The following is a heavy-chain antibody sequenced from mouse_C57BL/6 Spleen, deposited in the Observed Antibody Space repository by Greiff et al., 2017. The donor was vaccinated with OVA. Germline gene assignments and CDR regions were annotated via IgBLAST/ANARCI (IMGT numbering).Heavy chain of an antibody. CDR2: IDPENGDT. D-gene: IGHD4-1*02. J-gene: IGHJ4*01. V-gene: IGHV14-4*01. CDR1: GFNIKDDY. Sequence: EVQVVESGAELVRPGASVKLSCTASGFNIKDDYMHWVKQRPEQGLEWIGWIDPENGDTEYASKFQGKATITADTSSNTAYLQLSSLTSEDTAVYYCTTSQLGQYAMDYWGQGTSVTVSS. CDR3: TTSQLGQYAMDY.